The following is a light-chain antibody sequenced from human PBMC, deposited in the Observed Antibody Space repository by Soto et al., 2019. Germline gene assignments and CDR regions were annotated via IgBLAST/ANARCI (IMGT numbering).Light chain of an antibody. J-gene: IGLJ1*01. Sequence: QSVLTQPASVSGSPGQSITISCTGTSSDIGGYNYVSWYQQHPAKAPKLMIYQVSNRPSGVSNRFSGCKSGNRASLSISGLQAEDEADYYCSSYTSSSTLGVFGTGTKVTVL. V-gene: IGLV2-14*01. CDR1: SSDIGGYNY. CDR2: QVS. CDR3: SSYTSSSTLGV.